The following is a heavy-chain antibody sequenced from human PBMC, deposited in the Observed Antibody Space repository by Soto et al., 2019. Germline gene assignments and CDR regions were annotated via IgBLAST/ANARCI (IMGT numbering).Heavy chain of an antibody. V-gene: IGHV1-69*13. CDR2: IIPIFGTA. D-gene: IGHD4-4*01. CDR3: ARSDGYSLTPDY. Sequence: SVKVSCKASGGTFSSYAISWVRQAPGQGLEWMGGIIPIFGTANYAQKFQGRVTITADESTSTAYMELSSLRSEDTAVYYCARSDGYSLTPDYWGQGTLVTVSS. J-gene: IGHJ4*02. CDR1: GGTFSSYA.